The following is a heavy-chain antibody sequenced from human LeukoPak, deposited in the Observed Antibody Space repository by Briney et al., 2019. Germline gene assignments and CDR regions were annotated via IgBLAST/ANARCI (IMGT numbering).Heavy chain of an antibody. CDR3: AIGGRGFDY. J-gene: IGHJ4*02. D-gene: IGHD2-15*01. CDR1: GGSISSGDYY. V-gene: IGHV4-39*07. CDR2: INHSGST. Sequence: SETLSLTCTVSGGSISSGDYYWSWIRQPPGKGLEWIGEINHSGSTNYNPSLKSRVTISVDTSKNQFSLKLSSVTAADTAVYYCAIGGRGFDYWGQGTLVTVSS.